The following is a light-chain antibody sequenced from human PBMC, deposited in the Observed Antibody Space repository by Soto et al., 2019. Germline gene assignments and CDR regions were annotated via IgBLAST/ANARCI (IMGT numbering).Light chain of an antibody. CDR3: LLYYVVAVV. CDR2: NTN. Sequence: QAVVXQEPSLTVSPVGTVTLTGGSSTGAVTSGHYAYWFQQKPGQAPRTLIHNTNKKHSWTPARFSGSLLGGKAALTLSGAQPEDEADYYCLLYYVVAVVFGGGTKVTVL. CDR1: TGAVTSGHY. J-gene: IGLJ2*01. V-gene: IGLV7-46*01.